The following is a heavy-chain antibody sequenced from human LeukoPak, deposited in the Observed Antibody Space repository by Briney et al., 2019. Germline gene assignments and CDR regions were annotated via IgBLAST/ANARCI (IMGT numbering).Heavy chain of an antibody. D-gene: IGHD6-6*01. CDR3: ARAAEYSSSPHAFDI. Sequence: ASVKVSCKVSGYTLTELSMHWVRQAPGKGLEWMGSFAPEDGETIYSQKFQGRVTMTEDTPTDTVYMELSSLRSEDMAVYYCARAAEYSSSPHAFDIWGQGTMVTVSS. V-gene: IGHV1-24*01. CDR2: FAPEDGET. J-gene: IGHJ3*02. CDR1: GYTLTELS.